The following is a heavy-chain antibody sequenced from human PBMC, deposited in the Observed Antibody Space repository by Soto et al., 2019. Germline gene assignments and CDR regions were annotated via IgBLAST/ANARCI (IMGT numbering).Heavy chain of an antibody. V-gene: IGHV4-61*01. J-gene: IGHJ5*02. Sequence: SETLSLTCAVSGYSISSSYYWSWIRQPPGKGLEWIGYIYYSGSTNYNPSLKSRVTISVDTSKNQFSLKLSSVTAADTAVYYCARDFHYYDSSGYWNWFDPWGQGTLVTVSS. CDR1: GYSISSSYY. CDR2: IYYSGST. D-gene: IGHD3-22*01. CDR3: ARDFHYYDSSGYWNWFDP.